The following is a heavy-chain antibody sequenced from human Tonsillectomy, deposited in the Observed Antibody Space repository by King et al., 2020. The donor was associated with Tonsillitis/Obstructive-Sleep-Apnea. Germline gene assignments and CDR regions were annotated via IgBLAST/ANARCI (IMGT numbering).Heavy chain of an antibody. Sequence: VQLQQSGPGLVKPSQTLSLTCAISGDSVSSNSAAWNWIRQSPSRGLEWLGRTYYRSKWYNDYAVSVKSRITINPDTSKNQFSLQLNSVTPEDTAVYYCARDGGPSIAAAGRDWFDPWGQGTLVTVSS. CDR3: ARDGGPSIAAAGRDWFDP. D-gene: IGHD6-13*01. J-gene: IGHJ5*02. V-gene: IGHV6-1*01. CDR1: GDSVSSNSAA. CDR2: TYYRSKWYN.